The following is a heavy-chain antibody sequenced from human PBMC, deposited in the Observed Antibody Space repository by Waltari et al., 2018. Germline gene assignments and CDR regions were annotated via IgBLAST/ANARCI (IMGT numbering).Heavy chain of an antibody. CDR3: ASSSFCSSTTCYLGY. J-gene: IGHJ4*02. Sequence: QVRLVQSAAEVKKPGASVKVSCKASGYTFSSYGIIWVRQAPGQGLEWMGWIGAYNGNTDYAQKFRGRVTLTTDRSTNTAYMELRSLRSDDTAFYYCASSSFCSSTTCYLGYWGQGTLVTVSS. CDR1: GYTFSSYG. V-gene: IGHV1-18*01. D-gene: IGHD2-2*01. CDR2: IGAYNGNT.